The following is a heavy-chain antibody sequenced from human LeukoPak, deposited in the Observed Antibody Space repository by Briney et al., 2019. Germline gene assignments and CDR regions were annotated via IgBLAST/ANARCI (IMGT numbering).Heavy chain of an antibody. V-gene: IGHV3-49*04. J-gene: IGHJ4*02. CDR3: KASGALFDY. CDR1: GFTFGDYA. CDR2: IRSKACGGTT. Sequence: GGSLRLSCTASGFTFGDYAMSWVRQAPGKGLEWVGFIRSKACGGTTEYAASVKGRFTISRDYSKSIAYLQMNGLKTEDTAVYYCKASGALFDYWGQGTLVTVSS. D-gene: IGHD2-15*01.